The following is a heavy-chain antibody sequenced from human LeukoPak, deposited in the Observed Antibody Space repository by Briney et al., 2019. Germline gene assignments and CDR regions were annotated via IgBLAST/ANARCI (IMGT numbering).Heavy chain of an antibody. CDR1: GFTFSSYE. CDR2: ISNKGGST. J-gene: IGHJ4*02. Sequence: GGSLRLSCAASGFTFSSYEMNWVRQAPGKGLEYVSGISNKGGSTYYASSVKGRFTISRDNSKNTLYLQMNSLRAEDTAVYYCARGPSGYHNTGGQGTLVTVSS. D-gene: IGHD5-12*01. CDR3: ARGPSGYHNT. V-gene: IGHV3-64*01.